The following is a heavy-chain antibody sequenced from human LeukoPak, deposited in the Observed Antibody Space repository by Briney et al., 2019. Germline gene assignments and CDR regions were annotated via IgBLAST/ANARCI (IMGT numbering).Heavy chain of an antibody. Sequence: KPGGSLRLSCAASGFTFSSYSMNWVRQAPGKGLEWVSSISRSSTYIYYADSVKGRFTISRDNAKNSLYLQMNSLRAEDTAVYYCAREVGWHTSDYYFETEDHWGQGTLVTVSS. J-gene: IGHJ4*02. D-gene: IGHD3-22*01. CDR3: AREVGWHTSDYYFETEDH. CDR1: GFTFSSYS. V-gene: IGHV3-21*01. CDR2: ISRSSTYI.